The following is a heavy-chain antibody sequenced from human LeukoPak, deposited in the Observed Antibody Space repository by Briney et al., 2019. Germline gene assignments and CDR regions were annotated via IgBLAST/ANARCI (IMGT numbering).Heavy chain of an antibody. J-gene: IGHJ3*02. V-gene: IGHV5-51*01. CDR2: IYPGDSDT. Sequence: GESLKISCKGSGYSFTSYWIGWVRQMPRKGLEWMGIIYPGDSDTRYSPSFQGQVTISADKSISTAYLQWSSLKASDTAMYYCARQVEIATINDAFDIWGQGTMVTVSS. CDR1: GYSFTSYW. CDR3: ARQVEIATINDAFDI. D-gene: IGHD5-24*01.